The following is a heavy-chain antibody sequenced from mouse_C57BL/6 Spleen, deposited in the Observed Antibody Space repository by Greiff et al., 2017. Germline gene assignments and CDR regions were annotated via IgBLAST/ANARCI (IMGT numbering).Heavy chain of an antibody. D-gene: IGHD4-1*01. J-gene: IGHJ2*01. CDR3: ARTGTKRDYFDY. V-gene: IGHV1-82*01. Sequence: QVQLQQSGPELVKPGASVKISCKASGYAFSSSWMNWVKQRPGKGLEWIGRIYPGDGDTNYNGKFKGKATLTADKSSSTAYMQLSSLTSEDSAVYFCARTGTKRDYFDYWGQGTTLTVSS. CDR1: GYAFSSSW. CDR2: IYPGDGDT.